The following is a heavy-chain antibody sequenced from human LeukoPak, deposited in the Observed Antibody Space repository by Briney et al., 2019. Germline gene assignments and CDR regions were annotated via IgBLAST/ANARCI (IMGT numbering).Heavy chain of an antibody. D-gene: IGHD6-19*01. CDR2: INAGNGNT. CDR1: GYTFTSYA. CDR3: ARAGGSGSGYSSGWYYDY. V-gene: IGHV1-3*01. J-gene: IGHJ4*02. Sequence: ASVKVSCKASGYTFTSYAMHWVRRAPGQRLEWMGRINAGNGNTKYSQKFQGRVTITRDTSASTAYMELSSLRSEDTAVYYCARAGGSGSGYSSGWYYDYWGQGTLVTVSS.